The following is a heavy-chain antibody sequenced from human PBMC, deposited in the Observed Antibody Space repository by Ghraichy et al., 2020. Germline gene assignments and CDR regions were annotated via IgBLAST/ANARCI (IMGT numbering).Heavy chain of an antibody. D-gene: IGHD2/OR15-2a*01. V-gene: IGHV3-15*01. CDR3: ATGDVGVRNGMYV. J-gene: IGHJ6*02. CDR2: VSGRLDGGYT. Sequence: GGSLTLSCVVSGLTYKNAWMTWVRQGPGKGLEWVGYVSGRLDGGYTTYAVQVKGRFTISRDDSTPTMYMHMSNVKTEDTAVYYCATGDVGVRNGMYVWSQGTTGT. CDR1: GLTYKNAW.